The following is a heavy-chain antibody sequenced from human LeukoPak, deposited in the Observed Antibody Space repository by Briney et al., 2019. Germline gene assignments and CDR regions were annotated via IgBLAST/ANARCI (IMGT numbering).Heavy chain of an antibody. CDR3: ARGRFRWELEIRDFDY. Sequence: GASVKVSCKASGYTFTSYDINWVRQATGQGREWMGWMNPNSGNTGYAQKFQGRVTMTSDTSISTVYMELSSLKSDDTAVYYCARGRFRWELEIRDFDYWGRGTLVTVSS. D-gene: IGHD1-7*01. CDR1: GYTFTSYD. V-gene: IGHV1-8*01. J-gene: IGHJ4*02. CDR2: MNPNSGNT.